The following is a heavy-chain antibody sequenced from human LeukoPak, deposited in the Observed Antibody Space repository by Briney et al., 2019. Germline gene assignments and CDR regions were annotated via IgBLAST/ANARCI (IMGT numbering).Heavy chain of an antibody. Sequence: SETLSLTCTVSGGSISSYSWSWIRQPPGKGLEWIGYIYTSGSTNYNPSLKSRVTISVDTSKNQFSLKLSSVTAADTAVYYCARVLGQAAAGYWFDPWGQGTLVTVSS. J-gene: IGHJ5*02. V-gene: IGHV4-4*09. CDR2: IYTSGST. CDR3: ARVLGQAAAGYWFDP. CDR1: GGSISSYS. D-gene: IGHD6-13*01.